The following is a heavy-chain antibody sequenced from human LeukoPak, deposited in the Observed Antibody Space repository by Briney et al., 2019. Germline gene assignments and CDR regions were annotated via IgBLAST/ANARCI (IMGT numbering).Heavy chain of an antibody. D-gene: IGHD3-3*01. CDR2: ISGSGGST. Sequence: GGSLRLSCAASGFTFSSYAMSWVRQAPGKGLEWVSAISGSGGSTYYADSVKGRFTISRDNSKNTLHLQMNSLRAEDTAVYYCAKSSSGTGFLEWLTFDYWGQGTLVTVSS. CDR1: GFTFSSYA. V-gene: IGHV3-23*01. J-gene: IGHJ4*02. CDR3: AKSSSGTGFLEWLTFDY.